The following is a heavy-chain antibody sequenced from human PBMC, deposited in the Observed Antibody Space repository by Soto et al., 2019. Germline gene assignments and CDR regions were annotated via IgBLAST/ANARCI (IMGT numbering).Heavy chain of an antibody. CDR1: GGTFSSYA. D-gene: IGHD5-12*01. CDR2: IIPIFGTA. CDR3: ARGGGYSGYDAGDATGDYYSYGMDV. V-gene: IGHV1-69*13. J-gene: IGHJ6*02. Sequence: SVKVSCKASGGTFSSYAISWVRQAPGQGLEWMGGIIPIFGTANYAQKFQGRVTITADESTSTAYMELSSLRSEDTAVYYCARGGGYSGYDAGDATGDYYSYGMDVWGQGTTVTVSS.